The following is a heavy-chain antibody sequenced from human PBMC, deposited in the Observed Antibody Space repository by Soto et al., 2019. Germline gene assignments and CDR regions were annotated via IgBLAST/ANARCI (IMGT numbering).Heavy chain of an antibody. D-gene: IGHD2-21*01. CDR1: GFTFSSHG. Sequence: QVPLVESGGGVVQPGRSLRLSCAASGFTFSSHGLHWVRQAPSRGLEWVAVISFDGSNKQYGDSVKGRFTISRDNSQNTLYVQMNSLRAEDTAVYYCVKDRRTEAYGMEVWGQGTTVIVAS. CDR2: ISFDGSNK. CDR3: VKDRRTEAYGMEV. J-gene: IGHJ6*02. V-gene: IGHV3-30*18.